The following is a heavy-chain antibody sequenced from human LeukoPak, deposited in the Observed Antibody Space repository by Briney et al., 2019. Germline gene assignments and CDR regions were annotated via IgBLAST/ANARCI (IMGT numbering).Heavy chain of an antibody. CDR2: INPNSGGT. J-gene: IGHJ4*02. Sequence: ASVKVSCKASGYTFTGYYMHWVRQAPGQGLEWMGRINPNSGGTNYAQKFQGRVTMTRDTSISTAYMELSRLRSDDTAVYYCARDLVTMVRGRGIHHFDYWGQGTLVTVSS. CDR1: GYTFTGYY. V-gene: IGHV1-2*06. D-gene: IGHD3-10*01. CDR3: ARDLVTMVRGRGIHHFDY.